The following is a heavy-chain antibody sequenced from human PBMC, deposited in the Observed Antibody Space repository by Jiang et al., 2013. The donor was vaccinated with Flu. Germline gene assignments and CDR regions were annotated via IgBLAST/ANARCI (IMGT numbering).Heavy chain of an antibody. J-gene: IGHJ5*02. Sequence: SGAEVKKPGASVKVSCKASGYTFTGYYMHWVRQAPGQGLEWMGWINPNSGGTNYAQKFQGRVTMTRDTSISTAYMELSRLRSDDTAVYYCARDAAAARGSNVWFDPWGQGTLVTVSS. CDR2: INPNSGGT. CDR3: ARDAAAARGSNVWFDP. CDR1: GYTFTGYY. D-gene: IGHD6-6*01. V-gene: IGHV1-2*02.